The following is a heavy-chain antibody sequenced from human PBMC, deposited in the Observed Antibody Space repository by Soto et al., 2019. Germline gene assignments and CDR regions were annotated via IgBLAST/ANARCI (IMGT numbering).Heavy chain of an antibody. CDR3: ARVVRGLGYCSSTSCYPYYYYYGMDV. V-gene: IGHV4-34*01. J-gene: IGHJ6*02. CDR1: GGSFSGYY. CDR2: INHSGST. Sequence: QVQLQQWGAGLLKPSETLSLACAVYGGSFSGYYWSWIRQPPGKGLEWIGEINHSGSTNYNPSLKSRVTISVDTSKNHFSLKLDSVTAADTAVYYCARVVRGLGYCSSTSCYPYYYYYGMDVWGQGTTVTVSS. D-gene: IGHD2-2*01.